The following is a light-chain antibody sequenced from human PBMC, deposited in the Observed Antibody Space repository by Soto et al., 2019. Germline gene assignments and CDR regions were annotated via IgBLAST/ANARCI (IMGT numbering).Light chain of an antibody. CDR1: SSNIGSNT. Sequence: QPVLTQPSSASGTPGQRVTISCSGSSSNIGSNTVNWYRQLPGTAPKVLIYTTDQRPSGVPDRFSGSKSGNTASLTISGLQTEDESDYYCGQMQVLILKVFGGGTKLTVL. V-gene: IGLV1-44*01. CDR3: GQMQVLILKV. CDR2: TTD. J-gene: IGLJ3*02.